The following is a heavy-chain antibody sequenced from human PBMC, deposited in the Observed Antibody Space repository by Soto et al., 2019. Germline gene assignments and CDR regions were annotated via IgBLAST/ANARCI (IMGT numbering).Heavy chain of an antibody. D-gene: IGHD7-27*01. CDR3: ARVLGNDAFDI. J-gene: IGHJ3*02. Sequence: QVQLQESGPGLVKPSGTLSLTCAVSGDSINSSNWWSWVRQPPGKGLEWIGEIYHSGSTNYNPSLKNRVPIAVAKSKNQFSLQLSSVTAADTALYYCARVLGNDAFDIWGQGTMVTVSS. CDR1: GDSINSSNW. CDR2: IYHSGST. V-gene: IGHV4-4*02.